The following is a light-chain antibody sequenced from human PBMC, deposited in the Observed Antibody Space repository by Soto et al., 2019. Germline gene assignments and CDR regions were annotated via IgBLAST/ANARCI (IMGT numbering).Light chain of an antibody. Sequence: EIVLTQSPGTLSLSPGETATHSCRAIQSINNNFLAWHQQRPGQAPRLLIFRASNRASGIPDRFRGSGSGTDFTLTITRLEPEDFAVYYCQQYTNAPRTFGQGTKVDIK. CDR1: QSINNNF. CDR2: RAS. V-gene: IGKV3-20*01. CDR3: QQYTNAPRT. J-gene: IGKJ1*01.